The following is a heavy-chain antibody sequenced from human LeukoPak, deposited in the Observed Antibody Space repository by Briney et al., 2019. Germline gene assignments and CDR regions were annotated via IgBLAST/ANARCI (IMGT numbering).Heavy chain of an antibody. J-gene: IGHJ4*02. V-gene: IGHV4-39*01. CDR1: GGSIISSRYY. Sequence: SETLSLTCTISGGSIISSRYYWGWIRQPPGKGLEWIGSVIGSTLYDGSSGYNPSLNSRLTISVETSKNTFSLRQRSVTAADTAIYFCASLAMTGAAGRGYLDTWGEGKLVTVSS. CDR3: ASLAMTGAAGRGYLDT. CDR2: TLYDGSS. D-gene: IGHD3-9*01.